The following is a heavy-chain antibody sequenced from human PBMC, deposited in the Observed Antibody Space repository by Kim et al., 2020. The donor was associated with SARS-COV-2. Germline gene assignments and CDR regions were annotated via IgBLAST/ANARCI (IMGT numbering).Heavy chain of an antibody. Sequence: GGSLRLSCAASGFTFSSYNMNWVRQAPGKGLEWVSSISRSSSYIYYADSVKGRFTISRDNAKNSLYLQMNSLRAEDTAVYYCARDREEFVLMVYATYYYGMDVWGQGTTVTVSS. CDR3: ARDREEFVLMVYATYYYGMDV. CDR1: GFTFSSYN. CDR2: ISRSSSYI. J-gene: IGHJ6*02. V-gene: IGHV3-21*01. D-gene: IGHD2-8*01.